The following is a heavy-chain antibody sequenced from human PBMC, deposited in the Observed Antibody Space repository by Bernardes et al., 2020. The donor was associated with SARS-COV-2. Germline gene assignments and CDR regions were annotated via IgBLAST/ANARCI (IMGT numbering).Heavy chain of an antibody. CDR1: GGSISGFY. CDR3: AREQNALVRGVIDC. V-gene: IGHV4-59*01. CDR2: IYSSGST. D-gene: IGHD3-10*01. Sequence: TLSLTCTVSGGSISGFYWSWIRQSPEKGLEWIGYIYSSGSTNNNPSLKSRVTISIDTSKNQFSLKLSSVTAADTAVYYCAREQNALVRGVIDCWGQGTLVTVSS. J-gene: IGHJ4*02.